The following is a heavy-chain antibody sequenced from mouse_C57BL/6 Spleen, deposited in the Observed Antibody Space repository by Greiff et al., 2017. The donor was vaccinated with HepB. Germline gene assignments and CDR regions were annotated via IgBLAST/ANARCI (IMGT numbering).Heavy chain of an antibody. Sequence: EVQLQQSGPVLVKPGASVKMSCKASGYTFTDYYMNWVKQSHGKSLEWIGVINPYNGGTSYNQKFKGKATLTVDKSSGTAYMELNSLTSEDSAVYYCARAYYGSSEGFAYWGQGTLVTVSA. D-gene: IGHD1-1*01. J-gene: IGHJ3*01. CDR2: INPYNGGT. CDR1: GYTFTDYY. CDR3: ARAYYGSSEGFAY. V-gene: IGHV1-19*01.